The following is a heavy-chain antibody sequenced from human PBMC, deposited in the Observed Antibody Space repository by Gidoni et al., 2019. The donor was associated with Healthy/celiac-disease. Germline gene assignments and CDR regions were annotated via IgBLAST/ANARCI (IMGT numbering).Heavy chain of an antibody. CDR1: GFTFDASA. CDR3: AKEGDYGDYGRPNFDY. CDR2: ISWNSGSI. Sequence: EVQLVESGGGLVQPGRSLRLSCAASGFTFDASAMHWVRQAPGKGLEWVSGISWNSGSIGYADSVKGRFTISRDNAKNSLYLQMNSLRAEDTALYYCAKEGDYGDYGRPNFDYWGQGTLVTVSS. V-gene: IGHV3-9*01. D-gene: IGHD4-17*01. J-gene: IGHJ4*02.